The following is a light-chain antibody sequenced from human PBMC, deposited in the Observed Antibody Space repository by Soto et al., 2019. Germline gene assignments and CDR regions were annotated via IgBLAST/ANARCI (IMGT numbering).Light chain of an antibody. CDR2: GNN. Sequence: QAVVTQPPSVYGAPGQRVTISCTGSSSNIGAGYNVHWYQQLPGTAPKLLIYGNNNRPSGVPDRFSGSKSGTSVSLAITGLQADDEADYFCQSYDSSLSVWVFGGGTKLTVL. CDR1: SSNIGAGYN. V-gene: IGLV1-40*01. CDR3: QSYDSSLSVWV. J-gene: IGLJ3*02.